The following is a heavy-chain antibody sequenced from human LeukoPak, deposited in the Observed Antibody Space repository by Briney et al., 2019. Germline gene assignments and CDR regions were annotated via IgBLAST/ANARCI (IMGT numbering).Heavy chain of an antibody. CDR3: ARAYDYGDSNWFDP. J-gene: IGHJ5*02. CDR1: GGSISSGGYY. CDR2: IYYSGST. D-gene: IGHD4-17*01. V-gene: IGHV4-31*03. Sequence: PSETLSLTCTVSGGSISSGGYYWSWICQHPGKGLVWIGYIYYSGSTYYNPSLKSRVTISVDTSKNQCSLKLSSVTAADTAVYYCARAYDYGDSNWFDPWGQGTLVTVSS.